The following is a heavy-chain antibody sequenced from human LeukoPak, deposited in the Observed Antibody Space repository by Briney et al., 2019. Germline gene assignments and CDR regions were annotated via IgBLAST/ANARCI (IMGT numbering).Heavy chain of an antibody. D-gene: IGHD5-24*01. CDR3: ARGDNYVFDV. V-gene: IGHV4-4*02. J-gene: IGHJ2*01. CDR2: ISHDGST. Sequence: PSETLSLTCVVSGGSISSSNWWSWVRQPPEKGLEWIGEISHDGSTNYNPSLKSRVTISVDKSNNHFSLKLTSVTAADTAMYYCARGDNYVFDVRGRGTLVSVSS. CDR1: GGSISSSNW.